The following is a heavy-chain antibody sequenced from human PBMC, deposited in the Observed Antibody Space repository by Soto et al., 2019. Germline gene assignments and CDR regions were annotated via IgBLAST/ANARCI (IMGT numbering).Heavy chain of an antibody. D-gene: IGHD1-1*01. CDR2: IIPILGIA. J-gene: IGHJ4*02. CDR3: ARGTEIRGDY. CDR1: GGTFSSYT. Sequence: QVQLVQSGAEVKKPGSSVKVSCKASGGTFSSYTISWVRQAPGQGLEWMGRIIPILGIANYAQKFQGRVTITADKSTSTAYLELSSLRSEDTAVSYCARGTEIRGDYWGQGTLVTVSS. V-gene: IGHV1-69*02.